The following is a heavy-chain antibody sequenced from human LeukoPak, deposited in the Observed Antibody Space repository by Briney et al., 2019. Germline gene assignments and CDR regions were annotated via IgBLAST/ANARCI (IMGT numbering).Heavy chain of an antibody. Sequence: GGSLRLSCAASGFTFNSYEMNWVRQAPGKGLEWISYISTSGSTRYYADSVKGRFTISRDNTENSLYLQMNSLRAEDTAVYYCASFRITVAGRTGLDYWGQGTLVTVSS. CDR2: ISTSGSTR. D-gene: IGHD6-19*01. CDR3: ASFRITVAGRTGLDY. J-gene: IGHJ4*02. V-gene: IGHV3-48*03. CDR1: GFTFNSYE.